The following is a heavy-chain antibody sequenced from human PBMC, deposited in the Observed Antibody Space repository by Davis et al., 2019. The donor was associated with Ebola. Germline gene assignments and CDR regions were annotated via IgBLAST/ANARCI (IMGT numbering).Heavy chain of an antibody. CDR1: GGSISSHY. CDR2: IYYSGCT. J-gene: IGHJ4*02. V-gene: IGHV4-59*11. Sequence: MPPETLSPTCLVSGGSISSHYWSCIRQPPGKGLEWIGYIYYSGCTNYNPSLKSRVTIPVDTSKNQFSLKLSSVTAADTAVYYCARDNSNGWSHYFDYWGQGTLVTVSS. CDR3: ARDNSNGWSHYFDY. D-gene: IGHD6-19*01.